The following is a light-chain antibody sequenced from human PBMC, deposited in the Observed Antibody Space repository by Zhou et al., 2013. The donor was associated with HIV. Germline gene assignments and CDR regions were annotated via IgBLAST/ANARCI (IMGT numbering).Light chain of an antibody. CDR2: AAS. CDR3: QQYNSPPPYT. Sequence: DIQMTQSPSSLSASVGDRVTITCRASQSISSYLNWYQQKPGKAPKLLIYAASSLQSGVPSRFSGSGSGTEFTLTISSLQPDDFATYYCQQYNSPPPYTFGQGTKLEIK. J-gene: IGKJ2*01. V-gene: IGKV1-39*01. CDR1: QSISSY.